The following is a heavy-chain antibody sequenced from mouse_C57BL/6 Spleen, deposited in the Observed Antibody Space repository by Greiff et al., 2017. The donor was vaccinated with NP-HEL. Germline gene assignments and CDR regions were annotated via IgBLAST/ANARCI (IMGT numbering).Heavy chain of an antibody. CDR2: IYIGNGYT. J-gene: IGHJ2*01. Sequence: VQLQQSGAELVRPGASVKMSCKTSGYTFTSYGINWVKQRPGQGLEWIGYIYIGNGYTEYNETFKGKATLTSDTSTSTAYMPLSSLTSEDSAIYFCARGDHYYYGGYWGQGTTLTVSS. V-gene: IGHV1-58*01. D-gene: IGHD1-1*01. CDR3: ARGDHYYYGGY. CDR1: GYTFTSYG.